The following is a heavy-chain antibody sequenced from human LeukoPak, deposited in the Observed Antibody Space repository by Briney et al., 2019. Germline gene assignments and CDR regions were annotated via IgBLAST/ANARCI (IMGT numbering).Heavy chain of an antibody. CDR3: VRDNYYGMDV. J-gene: IGHJ6*02. CDR1: GFTFSRSW. V-gene: IGHV3-74*01. Sequence: PGGSLRLSCAASGFTFSRSWMHWVRQGPGEGLVWVSRINSDGSSTRYADFVKGRFTISRDNAKNTLYLQMNSLRSEDTALYYCVRDNYYGMDVWGQGTTVTVSS. CDR2: INSDGSST.